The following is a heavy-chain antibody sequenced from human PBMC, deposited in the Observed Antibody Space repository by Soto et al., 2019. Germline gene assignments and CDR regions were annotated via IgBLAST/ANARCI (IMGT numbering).Heavy chain of an antibody. CDR2: INHSGST. J-gene: IGHJ6*02. D-gene: IGHD6-6*01. Sequence: SETLSLTCAVYGGSFSGYYWSWIRQPPGKGLEWIGEINHSGSTNYNPSLKSRVTISVDTSKNQFSLKLSPVTAADTAVYYCARAGKQLARYYYYYYGMDVWGQGTTVTVSS. V-gene: IGHV4-34*01. CDR1: GGSFSGYY. CDR3: ARAGKQLARYYYYYYGMDV.